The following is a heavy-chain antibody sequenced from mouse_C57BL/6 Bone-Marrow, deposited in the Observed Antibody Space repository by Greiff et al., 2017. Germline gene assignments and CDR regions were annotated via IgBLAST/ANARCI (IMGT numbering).Heavy chain of an antibody. Sequence: QVQLQQSGPELVKPGASVKISCKASGYAFSSSWMNWVKQRPGKGLEWIGRIYPGDGGTNYNGKFKGKATLTADKSSSTAYMQLSSLTAEDSAVYFCARYGYLFDYWGQGTTLTVSS. CDR3: ARYGYLFDY. J-gene: IGHJ2*01. CDR1: GYAFSSSW. V-gene: IGHV1-82*01. CDR2: IYPGDGGT. D-gene: IGHD2-2*01.